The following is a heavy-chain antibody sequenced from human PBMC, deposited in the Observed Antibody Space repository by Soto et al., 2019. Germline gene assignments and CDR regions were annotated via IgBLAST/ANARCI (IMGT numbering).Heavy chain of an antibody. CDR3: ARRGGGHGDYWSTWGY. Sequence: QLQLQESGPGLVKPSETLSLTCTVSGGSISSSGSHWGWIRQPPGKGLEWVGSIYYTGSTYYNPSLKSRVTISVDTSKNQFSLKLSSVTAADTAVYYCARRGGGHGDYWSTWGYWGQGTLVTVSS. D-gene: IGHD4-17*01. J-gene: IGHJ4*02. CDR2: IYYTGST. CDR1: GGSISSSGSH. V-gene: IGHV4-39*01.